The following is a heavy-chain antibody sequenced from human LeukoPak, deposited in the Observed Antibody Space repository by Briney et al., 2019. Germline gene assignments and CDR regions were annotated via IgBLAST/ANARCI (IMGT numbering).Heavy chain of an antibody. V-gene: IGHV1-8*01. CDR3: ARGLRRWFRELTNWFDP. CDR1: GYTFTSYD. J-gene: IGHJ5*02. CDR2: MNPNSGNT. D-gene: IGHD3-10*01. Sequence: GASVKVSCKASGYTFTSYDINWVRQATGQGLEWRGWMNPNSGNTGYAQKFQGRVTMTRHTYISTAYMELSSLRSEDTAVYYCARGLRRWFRELTNWFDPWGQGTLVTVSS.